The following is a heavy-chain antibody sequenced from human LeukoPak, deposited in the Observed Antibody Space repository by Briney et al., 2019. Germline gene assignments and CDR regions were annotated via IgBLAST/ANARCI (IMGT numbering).Heavy chain of an antibody. J-gene: IGHJ4*02. D-gene: IGHD3-22*01. CDR3: ARRDNYYDSSVKNN. CDR1: GFTVSSNY. V-gene: IGHV3-53*01. Sequence: GGSLRLSCAASGFTVSSNYMSWVRQAPGKGLEWVSVIYSGGSTYYADSVKGRFTISRDNSKNTLYLQMNSLRAEDTAVYYCARRDNYYDSSVKNNWGKETLVTVSS. CDR2: IYSGGST.